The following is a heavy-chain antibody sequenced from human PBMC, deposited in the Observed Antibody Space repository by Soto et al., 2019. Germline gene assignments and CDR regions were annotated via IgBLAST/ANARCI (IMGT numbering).Heavy chain of an antibody. CDR3: ANYYDSSVPSDNFDY. J-gene: IGHJ4*02. V-gene: IGHV3-23*01. D-gene: IGHD3-22*01. Sequence: GGSLRLSCAASGFTFSSYAMSWVRQAPGKGLEWVSAISGSGGSTYYADSVKGRFTISRDNSRNTLYLQMNSLRAEDTDVYYCANYYDSSVPSDNFDYWGQGTLVTVSS. CDR1: GFTFSSYA. CDR2: ISGSGGST.